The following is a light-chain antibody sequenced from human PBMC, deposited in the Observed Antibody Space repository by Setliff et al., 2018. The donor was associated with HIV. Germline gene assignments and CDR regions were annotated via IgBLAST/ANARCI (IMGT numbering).Light chain of an antibody. J-gene: IGLJ1*01. V-gene: IGLV3-21*03. CDR2: DDS. Sequence: SYELTQPPSVSVAPGKTARITCGGTNIGSKSVHWYQQKPGQAPVLVVYDDSDRPSGIPERFSGSNSGNTATATLTISRVEVGDEADYYCQVWDSSSDPYVFGTWTKV. CDR3: QVWDSSSDPYV. CDR1: NIGSKS.